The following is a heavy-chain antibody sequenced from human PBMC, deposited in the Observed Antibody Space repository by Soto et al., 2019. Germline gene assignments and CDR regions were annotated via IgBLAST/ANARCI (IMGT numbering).Heavy chain of an antibody. D-gene: IGHD2-2*01. CDR1: GYTFTSYG. CDR2: ISAFTGNT. Sequence: GASVKVSCKASGYTFTSYGISWVRQAPGQGLEWMGWISAFTGNTNYAQKLQGRVTITADESTSTAYMELSSLRSEDTAVYYCARSQGSSTSLEIYYYYYYGMDVWGQGTTVTVSS. J-gene: IGHJ6*02. CDR3: ARSQGSSTSLEIYYYYYYGMDV. V-gene: IGHV1-18*01.